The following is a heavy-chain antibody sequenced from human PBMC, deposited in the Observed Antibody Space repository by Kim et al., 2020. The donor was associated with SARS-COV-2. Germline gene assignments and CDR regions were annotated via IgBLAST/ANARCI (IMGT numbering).Heavy chain of an antibody. Sequence: YAQKFQGSVTITEAESTSTAYMELSSLRSEDTAVYYCARDSEDNSGYTDYWGQGTLVTVSS. J-gene: IGHJ4*02. D-gene: IGHD3-22*01. CDR3: ARDSEDNSGYTDY. V-gene: IGHV1-69*01.